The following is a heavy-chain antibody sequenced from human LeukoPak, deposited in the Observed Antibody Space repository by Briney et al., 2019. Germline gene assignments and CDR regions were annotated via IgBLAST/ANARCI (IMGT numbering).Heavy chain of an antibody. D-gene: IGHD3-22*01. CDR2: IYPGDSNT. V-gene: IGHV5-51*01. J-gene: IGHJ4*02. CDR1: GYSFTSYW. CDR3: ARPYSYDSSAYPYYFDY. Sequence: GASLLISCKGSGYSFTSYWISWVRQMPGKGLEWMGIIYPGDSNTRYSPSFQGQVTISADKSINTAFLQWSSLKASDTAMYYCARPYSYDSSAYPYYFDYWGQGTLVTVSS.